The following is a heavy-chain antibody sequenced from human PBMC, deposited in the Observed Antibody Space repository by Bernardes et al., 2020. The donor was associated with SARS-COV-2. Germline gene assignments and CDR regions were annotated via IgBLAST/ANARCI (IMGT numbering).Heavy chain of an antibody. Sequence: GGSLRLSCAASGFTFSSSWMHWVRQIPGKGLAWVSCITPDGSSTTYADSVKGRFTISRDNAKNTLFLQMNSLRAEDTAMYYCARELGYCTKGVCYTWGQGTRGTVTS. CDR1: GFTFSSSW. D-gene: IGHD2-8*01. V-gene: IGHV3-74*01. CDR3: ARELGYCTKGVCYT. CDR2: ITPDGSST. J-gene: IGHJ5*02.